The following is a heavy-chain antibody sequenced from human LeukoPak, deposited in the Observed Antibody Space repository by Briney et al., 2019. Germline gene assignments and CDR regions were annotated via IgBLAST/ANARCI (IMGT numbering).Heavy chain of an antibody. J-gene: IGHJ4*02. CDR1: GGSISSGGYY. CDR2: IYYSGST. D-gene: IGHD2-2*01. Sequence: PSETLSLTCTVSGGSISSGGYYWSWIRQHPGKGLEWIGYIYYSGSTYYNPSLKSRVIISVDTSKNQFSLKLGSVTAADTAVYYCARLVAYCSSTSCYRFDYWGQGTLVTVSS. CDR3: ARLVAYCSSTSCYRFDY. V-gene: IGHV4-31*03.